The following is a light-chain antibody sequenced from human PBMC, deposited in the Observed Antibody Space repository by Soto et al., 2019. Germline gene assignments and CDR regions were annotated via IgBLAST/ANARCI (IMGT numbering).Light chain of an antibody. V-gene: IGLV3-1*01. CDR3: QAWDSSTVV. Sequence: SYELTQPPSVSVSPGQTDSITCSGDKLGNKYACWYQQKPGQSPVLVIYQDIKRPSGIPERFSGSNSGNTATLTISGTQAMDEADYYCQAWDSSTVVFGGGTKLTVL. J-gene: IGLJ2*01. CDR2: QDI. CDR1: KLGNKY.